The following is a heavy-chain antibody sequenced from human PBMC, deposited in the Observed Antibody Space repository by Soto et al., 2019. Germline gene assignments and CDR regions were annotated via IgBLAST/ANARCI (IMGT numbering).Heavy chain of an antibody. Sequence: ASVKVSCKASGYTFTTYYMHWVRQAPGQGLEWMGIINPSGSTSYAQKFQGRVAMTRDTSTSTVYMELSSLRSEDTAVYYCARVHCSGGSCYSIDYWGQGTLVTVSS. CDR2: INPSGST. CDR1: GYTFTTYY. CDR3: ARVHCSGGSCYSIDY. J-gene: IGHJ4*02. V-gene: IGHV1-46*03. D-gene: IGHD2-15*01.